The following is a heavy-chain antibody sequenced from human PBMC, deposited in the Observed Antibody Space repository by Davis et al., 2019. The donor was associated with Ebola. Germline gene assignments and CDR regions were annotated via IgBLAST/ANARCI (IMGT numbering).Heavy chain of an antibody. J-gene: IGHJ4*02. D-gene: IGHD3-3*01. CDR3: ARGYDFWSGYLFDY. CDR1: GGSISSSNW. Sequence: GSLRLSCAVSGGSISSSNWWSWVRQPPGKGLEWIGEINHSGSTNYNPSLKSRVTISVDTSKNQFSLKLSSVTAADTAVYYCARGYDFWSGYLFDYWGQGTLVTVSS. V-gene: IGHV4-4*02. CDR2: INHSGST.